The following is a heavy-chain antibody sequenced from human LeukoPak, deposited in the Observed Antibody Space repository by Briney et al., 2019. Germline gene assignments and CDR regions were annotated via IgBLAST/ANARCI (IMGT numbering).Heavy chain of an antibody. V-gene: IGHV4-30-4*01. J-gene: IGHJ4*02. CDR3: ARDTRMSSGYHYFDL. CDR1: GDSISSGDYY. D-gene: IGHD3-22*01. Sequence: SETLSLTCSVSGDSISSGDYYWSWVRQPPGKTLECIGYIYYSGSTYSNPSLRSRVTISVDTPNKQFSLKLSSVTAADTAVYYCARDTRMSSGYHYFDLWGQGTLVTVSS. CDR2: IYYSGST.